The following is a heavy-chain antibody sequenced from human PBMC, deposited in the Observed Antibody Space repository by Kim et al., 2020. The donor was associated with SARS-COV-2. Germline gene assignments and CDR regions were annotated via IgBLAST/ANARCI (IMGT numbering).Heavy chain of an antibody. Sequence: SVKVSCKASGYTFTSYYMHWVRQAPGQGLEWMGIINPSGGSTSYAQKFQGRVTMTRDTSTSTVYMELSSLRSEDTAVYYCAREKYDSSGYYNYYYYGMDVWGQGTAVTVSS. J-gene: IGHJ6*02. V-gene: IGHV1-46*01. CDR1: GYTFTSYY. CDR3: AREKYDSSGYYNYYYYGMDV. D-gene: IGHD3-22*01. CDR2: INPSGGST.